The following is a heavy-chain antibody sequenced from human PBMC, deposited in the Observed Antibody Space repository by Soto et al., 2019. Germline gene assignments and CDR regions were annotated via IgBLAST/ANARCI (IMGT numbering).Heavy chain of an antibody. J-gene: IGHJ4*02. CDR2: INAGNGNT. D-gene: IGHD1-1*01. V-gene: IGHV1-3*01. CDR3: ARESREVGWHHDHSPCDY. CDR1: GYSFTSYA. Sequence: ASVKGSCKASGYSFTSYAMHWVRQAPGQRLEWMGWINAGNGNTKYSQKFQGRVTMTTDTSTSTAYMELRSLRSDDTAVYYCARESREVGWHHDHSPCDYWGQGTLVIVSS.